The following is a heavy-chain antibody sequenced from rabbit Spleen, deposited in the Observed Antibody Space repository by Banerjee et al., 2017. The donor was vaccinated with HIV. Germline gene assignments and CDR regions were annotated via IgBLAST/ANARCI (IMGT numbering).Heavy chain of an antibody. Sequence: LEESGGGLVKPGGTLTLTCTVSGFSFSSNWICWVRQAPGKGLEWIGCIYTGNGKIYYASWAKGRFTISKTSSTVDLKMTSLTVADTATYFCARDSGSGHYIDVLFNLWGPGTLVTVS. CDR1: GFSFSSNW. J-gene: IGHJ4*01. CDR2: IYTGNGKI. CDR3: ARDSGSGHYIDVLFNL. D-gene: IGHD1-1*01. V-gene: IGHV1S45*01.